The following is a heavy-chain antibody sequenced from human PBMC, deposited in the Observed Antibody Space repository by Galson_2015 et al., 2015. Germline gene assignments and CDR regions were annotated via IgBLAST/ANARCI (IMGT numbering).Heavy chain of an antibody. Sequence: ETLSLTCTVSGGSISSSSYYWGWIRQPPGKGLEWIGSIYYSGSTYYNPSLKSRVTISVDTSKNQFSLKLSSVTAADTAVYYCARAGGGYSGRYYSILHDAFDIWGQGTMVTVSS. CDR2: IYYSGST. CDR3: ARAGGGYSGRYYSILHDAFDI. V-gene: IGHV4-39*01. J-gene: IGHJ3*02. CDR1: GGSISSSSYY. D-gene: IGHD1-26*01.